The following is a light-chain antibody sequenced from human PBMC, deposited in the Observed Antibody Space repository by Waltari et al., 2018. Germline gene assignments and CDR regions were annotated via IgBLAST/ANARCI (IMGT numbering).Light chain of an antibody. V-gene: IGKV3-11*01. CDR1: QSVGSS. Sequence: EIVLTQSPVTLSLAPGERATLSCWASQSVGSSLAWYQQKPGQAPRLLMYDASNRATGVPARFNGSGSGTDFTLTIISLQSEDSAVYYCQQRNNWPRTFGQGTKLDMK. CDR2: DAS. CDR3: QQRNNWPRT. J-gene: IGKJ2*01.